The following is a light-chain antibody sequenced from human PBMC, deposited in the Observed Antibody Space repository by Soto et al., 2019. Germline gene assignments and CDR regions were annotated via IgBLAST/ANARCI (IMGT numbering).Light chain of an antibody. CDR3: QQTDTFPRT. J-gene: IGKJ1*01. V-gene: IGKV1-39*01. Sequence: DIQMTQSPSSLSASVGDRVTITCRASQSISSYLNWYQHKPGKAPKLLIYAASSLQTGVPSRFSGSRPGTDFALTISSLQREDFATYYCQQTDTFPRTFGQGTKVE. CDR1: QSISSY. CDR2: AAS.